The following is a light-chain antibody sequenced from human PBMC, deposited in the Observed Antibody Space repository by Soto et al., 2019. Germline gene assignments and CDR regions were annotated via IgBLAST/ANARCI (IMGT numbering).Light chain of an antibody. CDR1: SSDVGGYNY. CDR2: DVS. V-gene: IGLV2-14*01. Sequence: QSVLTQPASVSGSPGQSITISCTGTSSDVGGYNYVSWYQQHPGKAPKLMIYDVSNRPSGVSNRFSGSKSGNTASLTISGLQAEDEADYYCSSYTSSSTLVFGTGPKVTV. J-gene: IGLJ1*01. CDR3: SSYTSSSTLV.